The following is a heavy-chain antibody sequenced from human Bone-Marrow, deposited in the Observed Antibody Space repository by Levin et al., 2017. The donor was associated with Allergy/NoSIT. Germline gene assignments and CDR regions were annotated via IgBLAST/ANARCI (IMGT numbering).Heavy chain of an antibody. Sequence: SQTLSLTCSVSGGSISSSYWSWIRQPPGKRLEWIGYFYHSGGTNYNPSLNSRATISIDTSKNQVSLKLSSVTAADTAVYYCARKFGSGWSTHFFDSWGQGTLVTVSS. J-gene: IGHJ4*02. D-gene: IGHD6-19*01. CDR2: FYHSGGT. CDR1: GGSISSSY. V-gene: IGHV4-59*01. CDR3: ARKFGSGWSTHFFDS.